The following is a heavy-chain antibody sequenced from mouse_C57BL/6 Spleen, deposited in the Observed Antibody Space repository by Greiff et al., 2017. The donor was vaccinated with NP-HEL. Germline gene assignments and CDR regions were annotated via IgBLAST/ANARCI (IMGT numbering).Heavy chain of an antibody. CDR3: ARDHYSNYYWFAY. CDR1: GYTFTDYY. V-gene: IGHV1-76*01. J-gene: IGHJ3*01. D-gene: IGHD2-5*01. Sequence: VQLQQSGAELVRPGASVKLSCKASGYTFTDYYINWVKQRPGQGLEWIARIYPGSGNTYYNEKFKGKATLTAEKSSSTAYMQLSSLTSEDSAVYFCARDHYSNYYWFAYWGQGTLVTVSA. CDR2: IYPGSGNT.